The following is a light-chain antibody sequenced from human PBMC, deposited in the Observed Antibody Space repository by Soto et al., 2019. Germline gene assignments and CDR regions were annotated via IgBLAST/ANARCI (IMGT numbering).Light chain of an antibody. Sequence: DLQMTQSPSSLSASVGDRVIITCRASQRISNYLNWYQQKPGKAPNLLIYVASTLQSGVPSRFSGSGSGTDFTLTISSLQPEDVATYYCQQSYTSPRTFGQGTKLEIK. V-gene: IGKV1-39*01. CDR2: VAS. CDR3: QQSYTSPRT. CDR1: QRISNY. J-gene: IGKJ2*01.